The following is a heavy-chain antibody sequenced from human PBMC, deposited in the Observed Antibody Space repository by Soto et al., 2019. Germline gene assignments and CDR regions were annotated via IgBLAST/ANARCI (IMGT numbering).Heavy chain of an antibody. Sequence: QVQLVQSGAEVKKPGSSVKVSCKASGGTFSSYTISWVRQAPGQGLEWMGRIIPILGIANYAQKFQGRVKITTDKSTSTAYMGLSSLRSEDTGVYYCASPKASSSSSYYYYYMYVWGKGSTVTVSS. J-gene: IGHJ6*03. CDR2: IIPILGIA. CDR3: ASPKASSSSSYYYYYMYV. CDR1: GGTFSSYT. D-gene: IGHD6-6*01. V-gene: IGHV1-69*02.